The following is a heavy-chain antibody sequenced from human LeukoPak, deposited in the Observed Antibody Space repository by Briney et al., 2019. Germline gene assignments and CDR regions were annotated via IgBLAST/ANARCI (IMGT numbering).Heavy chain of an antibody. CDR1: GFTFSSYS. J-gene: IGHJ5*02. CDR2: IGRSSYYI. V-gene: IGHV3-21*06. Sequence: GGSLRLTCAASGFTFSSYSMNWVRQAPGKGLEWVSSIGRSSYYIYYADSVKGRFTISRDNAENSLYLQMNSLRAEVTAVYYCARGWFDPWGQGTLGTVSS. CDR3: ARGWFDP.